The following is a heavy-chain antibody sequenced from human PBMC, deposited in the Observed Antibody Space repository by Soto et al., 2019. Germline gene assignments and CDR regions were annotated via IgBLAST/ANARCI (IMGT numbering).Heavy chain of an antibody. CDR3: ARDRGIVVVPAAMGPY. J-gene: IGHJ4*02. CDR2: INAGNGNT. CDR1: GYTFTSYA. V-gene: IGHV1-3*01. Sequence: QVQLVQSGAEVKKPGASVKVSCKASGYTFTSYAMHWVRQAPGQRLEWMGWINAGNGNTKYSQKFQGRVTITRDTYASKADMELSSLRSEDTAVYYCARDRGIVVVPAAMGPYWGQGTLVTVYS. D-gene: IGHD2-2*01.